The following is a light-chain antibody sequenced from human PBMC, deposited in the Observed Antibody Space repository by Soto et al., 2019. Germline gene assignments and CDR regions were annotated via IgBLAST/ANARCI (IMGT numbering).Light chain of an antibody. Sequence: QSALTQPRSVSGSPGQSVTISCTGDSSDVGAYNFVSWYQHNPGRAPKLMIFDVSARPSGVPDRFSGSKSGNTASLTISGLQSEDEADYYCCSYAGTYSPVFGGGTKLTVL. CDR2: DVS. CDR3: CSYAGTYSPV. V-gene: IGLV2-11*01. CDR1: SSDVGAYNF. J-gene: IGLJ3*02.